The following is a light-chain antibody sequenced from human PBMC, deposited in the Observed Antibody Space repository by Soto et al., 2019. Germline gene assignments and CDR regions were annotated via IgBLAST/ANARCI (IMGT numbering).Light chain of an antibody. V-gene: IGLV2-23*02. Sequence: QSVLTQPASVSGSPGQTITISCTGTSSDVGSYNFVSWYQQHPGKAPKLLIYEVTKRPSGVSNRFSGSKSGNTASLTISGLQAEDEADYSCCSYARSSRVFGGGTQLTV. CDR3: CSYARSSRV. CDR2: EVT. J-gene: IGLJ3*02. CDR1: SSDVGSYNF.